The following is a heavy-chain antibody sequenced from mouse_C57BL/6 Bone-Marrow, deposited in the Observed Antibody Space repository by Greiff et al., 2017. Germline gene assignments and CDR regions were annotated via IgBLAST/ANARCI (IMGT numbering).Heavy chain of an antibody. Sequence: QVQLKQPGAELVKPGASVKLSCKASGYTFTSYWMHWVKQRPGRGLEWIGRIDPNSGGTKYNEKFKSKATLTVDKPSSTAYMQLSSLTSEDSAVYYCARDSMGCYGIGYAMDYWGQGTSVTVSS. D-gene: IGHD1-1*01. V-gene: IGHV1-72*01. J-gene: IGHJ4*01. CDR2: IDPNSGGT. CDR3: ARDSMGCYGIGYAMDY. CDR1: GYTFTSYW.